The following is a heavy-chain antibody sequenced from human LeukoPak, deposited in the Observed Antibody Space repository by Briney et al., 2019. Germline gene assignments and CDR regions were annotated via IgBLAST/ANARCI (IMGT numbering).Heavy chain of an antibody. CDR2: IQTTADGGTT. CDR1: GFTFSDAW. V-gene: IGHV3-15*01. D-gene: IGHD5-24*01. J-gene: IGHJ4*02. CDR3: ARKFGVGYNSPFFFDY. Sequence: PGGSLRLSCAASGFTFSDAWMHWVRQAPGKGLEWVGRIQTTADGGTTGYAALVKGRFTISRDDSKNTVYLQMNSLRAEDTAVYYCARKFGVGYNSPFFFDYWGQGTLVTVSS.